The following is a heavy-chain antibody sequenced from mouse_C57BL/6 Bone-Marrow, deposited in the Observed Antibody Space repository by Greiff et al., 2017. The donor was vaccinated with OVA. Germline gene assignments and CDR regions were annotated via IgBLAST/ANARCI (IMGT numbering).Heavy chain of an antibody. CDR2: IYPENGDT. V-gene: IGHV14-4*01. Sequence: EVQLQQSGAELVRPGASVKLSCTASGYTITDDYMHWVKQRPEQGLEWIGWIYPENGDTEYDSKFKGKATMTADTSSNTAYLQLSSLTSEDTAVYSCTTRSCSSYDFDDWGQGTTLTVSS. CDR1: GYTITDDY. J-gene: IGHJ2*01. CDR3: TTRSCSSYDFDD. D-gene: IGHD1-1*01.